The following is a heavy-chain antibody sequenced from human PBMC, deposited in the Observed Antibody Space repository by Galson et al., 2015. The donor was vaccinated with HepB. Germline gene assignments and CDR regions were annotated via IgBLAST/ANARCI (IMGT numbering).Heavy chain of an antibody. V-gene: IGHV3-21*01. CDR2: ISTSSTNK. J-gene: IGHJ6*02. D-gene: IGHD5-18*01. CDR3: ARDHWGGYRNGLLYYHGMDV. CDR1: GFTFSSYS. Sequence: SLRLSCAASGFTFSSYSMNWVRQAPGKGLEWVSSISTSSTNKYYADSVKGRFTISRDNAKNSLYLQMNSLRAEDTALYYCARDHWGGYRNGLLYYHGMDVWGQGTLVTVSS.